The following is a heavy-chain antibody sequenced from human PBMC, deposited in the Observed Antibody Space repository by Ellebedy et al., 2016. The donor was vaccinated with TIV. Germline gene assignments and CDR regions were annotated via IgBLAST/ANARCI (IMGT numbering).Heavy chain of an antibody. CDR1: GGSISSGSYW. V-gene: IGHV3-23*01. J-gene: IGHJ3*01. CDR2: ITESGGNT. D-gene: IGHD4-23*01. Sequence: PSETLSLTCTVSGGSISSGSYWRSWVRQAPGKGLEWVSSITESGGNTYYADSVKGRFTISRDNSKDTLYLQMNSLRAEDTAIYYCARDPVGVGPAFDVWGQGTMVTVSS. CDR3: ARDPVGVGPAFDV.